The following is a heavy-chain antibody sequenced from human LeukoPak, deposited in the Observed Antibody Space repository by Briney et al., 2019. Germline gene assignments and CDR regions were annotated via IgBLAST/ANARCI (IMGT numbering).Heavy chain of an antibody. J-gene: IGHJ5*02. CDR1: GSALSDLA. D-gene: IGHD2-2*03. CDR2: LDRESGET. CDR3: ATGHSTGYHYWFDP. V-gene: IGHV1-24*01. Sequence: ASVKVSCKVSGSALSDLAMQWVRQVPGKGLEWMGGLDRESGETLYSDKFQGRVTMAQDTPTDTAYMDLTSLTSEDTAVYYCATGHSTGYHYWFDPWGQGTLVTVSS.